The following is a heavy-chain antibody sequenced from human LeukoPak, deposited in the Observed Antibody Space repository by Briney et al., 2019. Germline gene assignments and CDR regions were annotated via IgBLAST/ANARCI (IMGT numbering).Heavy chain of an antibody. V-gene: IGHV3-30*18. Sequence: GGSLRLSCAASGFTFSSYGMHWVRQAPGKGLEWVAVISYDGSNKYYADSVKGRFTISRDNSKNTLYLQMNSLRAEDTAVYYCAKDASYYGSGSPFDYWGQGTLVTVSS. CDR2: ISYDGSNK. D-gene: IGHD3-10*01. CDR3: AKDASYYGSGSPFDY. J-gene: IGHJ4*02. CDR1: GFTFSSYG.